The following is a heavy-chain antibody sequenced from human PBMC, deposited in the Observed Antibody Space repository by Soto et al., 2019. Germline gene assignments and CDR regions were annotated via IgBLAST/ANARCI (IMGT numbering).Heavy chain of an antibody. J-gene: IGHJ5*02. CDR3: ARVRYYYGSGSKTNWFDP. V-gene: IGHV1-8*01. CDR2: MNPNSGNT. CDR1: GYTFTSYD. D-gene: IGHD3-10*01. Sequence: GASVKVSCKASGYTFTSYDINWVRQATGQGLEWMGWMNPNSGNTGYAQKFQGGVTMTRNTSISTAYMELSSLRSEDTAVYYCARVRYYYGSGSKTNWFDPWGQGTLVTAPQ.